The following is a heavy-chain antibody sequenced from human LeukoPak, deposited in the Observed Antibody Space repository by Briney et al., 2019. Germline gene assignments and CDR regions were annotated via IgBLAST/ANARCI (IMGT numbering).Heavy chain of an antibody. Sequence: GSLRLSCAAAGFTLSSYGMHWIRQAPGKGLEWVAVISYDGSNKYYADSVKGRFTISRDNSKNTLYLQMNSLRAEDTAVYYCAKDCRSLPRPGYYYYGMDVWGQGTTVTVSS. CDR3: AKDCRSLPRPGYYYYGMDV. CDR1: GFTLSSYG. V-gene: IGHV3-30*18. D-gene: IGHD2-15*01. CDR2: ISYDGSNK. J-gene: IGHJ6*02.